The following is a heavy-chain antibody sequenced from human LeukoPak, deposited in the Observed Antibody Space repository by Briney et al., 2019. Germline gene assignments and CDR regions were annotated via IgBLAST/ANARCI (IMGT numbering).Heavy chain of an antibody. D-gene: IGHD2-15*01. J-gene: IGHJ4*02. CDR1: GGSISSGSYF. V-gene: IGHV4-31*03. Sequence: PSETLSLTCPVSGGSISSGSYFWSWIRQHPGEGLECIGYIYHSGTTWHYNPSLSSRITMSVDTSKNQFSLKLNSVTAADTAVYYCARDVGGKYYFDYWGQGTLVTVSS. CDR2: IYHSGTT. CDR3: ARDVGGKYYFDY.